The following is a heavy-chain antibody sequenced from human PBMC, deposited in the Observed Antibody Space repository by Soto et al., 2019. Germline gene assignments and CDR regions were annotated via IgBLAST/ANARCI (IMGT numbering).Heavy chain of an antibody. V-gene: IGHV3-23*01. CDR3: ASGDCSSTSCYGYYYYGLDV. J-gene: IGHJ6*02. CDR1: GFTFGSYA. CDR2: ITGSGGGT. D-gene: IGHD2-2*01. Sequence: GASLSLSSAASGFTFGSYAMSWVRQAPGKGLEWVSAITGSGGGTFYADSVKGRLTISRDNSKNTLFLQMNSLRAEDTAVYYCASGDCSSTSCYGYYYYGLDVWGQGTTVTVS.